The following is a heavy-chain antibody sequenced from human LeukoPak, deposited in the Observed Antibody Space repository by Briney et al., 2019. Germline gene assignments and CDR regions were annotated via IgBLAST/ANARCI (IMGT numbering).Heavy chain of an antibody. J-gene: IGHJ4*02. Sequence: SETLSLTCTVSGGSISSYYWSWIRQPPGKGLEWVGYIYYSGSTNYNPSLKSRVTISVDTSKNHFSLKLSSVTAADTAVYYCARAGYSGYDLGEFDYWGQGTLVTVSS. V-gene: IGHV4-59*01. CDR3: ARAGYSGYDLGEFDY. CDR2: IYYSGST. CDR1: GGSISSYY. D-gene: IGHD5-12*01.